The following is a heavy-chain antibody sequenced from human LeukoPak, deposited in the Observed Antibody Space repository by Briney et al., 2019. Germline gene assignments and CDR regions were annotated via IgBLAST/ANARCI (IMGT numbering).Heavy chain of an antibody. CDR3: ARDSSGFGYFDY. CDR1: GGSISSYY. D-gene: IGHD6-19*01. Sequence: SETLSLTWTVSGGSISSYYWSWIRQPPGKGLEWIGYIYYSGSTNYNPSLKSRVTISVDTSRKQFSLKLSSVTAADTAVYYCARDSSGFGYFDYWGQGTLVTVSS. J-gene: IGHJ4*02. CDR2: IYYSGST. V-gene: IGHV4-59*01.